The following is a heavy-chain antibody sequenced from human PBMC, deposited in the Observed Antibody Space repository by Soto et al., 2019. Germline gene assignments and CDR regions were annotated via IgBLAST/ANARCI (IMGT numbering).Heavy chain of an antibody. CDR3: AKSFCSSSSCFFVWVDP. D-gene: IGHD2-2*01. V-gene: IGHV3-23*01. Sequence: PGGSLRLSCAASGFTFSSYAMSWVRQAPGKGLECISLISGTGVPTLYAESVKGRFSVSRDNSKNTLFLEMNNLRVDDTAIYYCAKSFCSSSSCFFVWVDPWGPGTLVTVYS. J-gene: IGHJ5*02. CDR2: ISGTGVPT. CDR1: GFTFSSYA.